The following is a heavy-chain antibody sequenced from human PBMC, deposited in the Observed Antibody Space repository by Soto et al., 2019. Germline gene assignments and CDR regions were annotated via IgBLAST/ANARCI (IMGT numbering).Heavy chain of an antibody. CDR1: GYTFTSYD. D-gene: IGHD6-19*01. CDR3: ARGDSSGPG. V-gene: IGHV1-8*01. Sequence: ASVKVSCKASGYTFTSYDINWVRQATGQGLEWMGRMKPNSGNTGYAQKFQGRVTLTRNTSISTASMELSSLRSEDTAVYYCARGDSSGPGWGQGTLVTVSS. J-gene: IGHJ4*02. CDR2: MKPNSGNT.